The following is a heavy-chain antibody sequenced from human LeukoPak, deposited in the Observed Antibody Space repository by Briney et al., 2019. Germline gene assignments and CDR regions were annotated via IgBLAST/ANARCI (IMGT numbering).Heavy chain of an antibody. V-gene: IGHV3-21*01. Sequence: GGSLRLSCAVSGFTFSPYSMNWVRQAPGKGLEWVSSISSSSSYIYYADSVKGRFTISRDNAKNSLYLQMNSLRAEDTAVYYCANHRAAARDYYYYYGMDVWGQGTTVTVSS. J-gene: IGHJ6*02. CDR3: ANHRAAARDYYYYYGMDV. CDR2: ISSSSSYI. CDR1: GFTFSPYS. D-gene: IGHD6-13*01.